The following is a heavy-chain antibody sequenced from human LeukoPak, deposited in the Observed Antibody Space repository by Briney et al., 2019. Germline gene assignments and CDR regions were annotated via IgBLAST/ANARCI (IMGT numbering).Heavy chain of an antibody. CDR3: ARHGVGTKWAFDI. V-gene: IGHV4-34*01. J-gene: IGHJ3*02. CDR2: INHSGST. Sequence: SETLSLTCAVYGGSFSGYYWSWIRQPPGKGLEWIGEINHSGSTNYNPSLKSRVTISVDTSKNQFSLKLSSVTAADTAVYYCARHGVGTKWAFDIWGQGTMVTVSS. CDR1: GGSFSGYY. D-gene: IGHD1-26*01.